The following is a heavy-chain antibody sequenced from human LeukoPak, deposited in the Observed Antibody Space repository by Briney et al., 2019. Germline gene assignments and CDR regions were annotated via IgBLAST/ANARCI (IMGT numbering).Heavy chain of an antibody. J-gene: IGHJ3*01. D-gene: IGHD1-26*01. CDR2: IKQDGSVK. CDR1: GFTFSSYW. Sequence: GGSLRLSCAASGFTFSSYWMSWVRQAPGKGLEWVANIKQDGSVKYYVDSVKGRFTISRDNAKNSLYLQMNSLRAEDTAVYYCARDRIVGAEDDAFHFWGQGTMVTVSS. CDR3: ARDRIVGAEDDAFHF. V-gene: IGHV3-7*01.